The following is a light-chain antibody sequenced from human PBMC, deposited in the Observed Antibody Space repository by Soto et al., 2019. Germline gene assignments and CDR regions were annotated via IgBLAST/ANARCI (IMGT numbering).Light chain of an antibody. CDR3: QQYNSYPLMYT. CDR2: KAP. CDR1: QSISSW. J-gene: IGKJ2*01. V-gene: IGKV1-5*03. Sequence: DIQMTQSPSTLSASVGDRVTITSRASQSISSWLAWYQQKPGKAPKLLIYKAPSLESGVPSRFSGSGSGTEFTLTISSLQPDDFATYYCQQYNSYPLMYTFGQGTKLEIK.